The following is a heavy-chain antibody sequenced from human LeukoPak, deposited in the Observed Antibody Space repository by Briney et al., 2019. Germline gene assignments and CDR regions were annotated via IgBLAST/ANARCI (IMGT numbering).Heavy chain of an antibody. V-gene: IGHV3-23*01. D-gene: IGHD6-25*01. CDR2: ISIDGGRT. J-gene: IGHJ6*03. CDR3: ARKGIGSSRYQNMDV. CDR1: GFTFSSYA. Sequence: GRSLRLSCAASGFTFSSYAMNWVRQAPGKGPEWVSTISIDGGRTYYADSVKGRFTVSRDTSKNTLYLQMNSLRAEDTAVYYCARKGIGSSRYQNMDVWGKGTTVTVSS.